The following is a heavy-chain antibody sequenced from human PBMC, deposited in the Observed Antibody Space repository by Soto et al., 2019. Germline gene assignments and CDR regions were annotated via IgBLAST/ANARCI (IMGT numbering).Heavy chain of an antibody. V-gene: IGHV2-5*02. CDR1: GFSLTTPGAG. Sequence: QITLTESGPPLVKPTQTLTLTCSFSGFSLTTPGAGVGWIRQPPGKALEWLALIYWDDDKRYSPSLKSRLTITKDASRNQVVLTMTNMDPVDTATYYCAHRGTLKFDYWGQGTLVTVSS. J-gene: IGHJ4*02. CDR3: AHRGTLKFDY. CDR2: IYWDDDK.